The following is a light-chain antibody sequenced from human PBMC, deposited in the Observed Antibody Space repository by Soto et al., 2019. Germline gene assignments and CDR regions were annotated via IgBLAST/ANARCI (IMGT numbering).Light chain of an antibody. J-gene: IGKJ1*01. CDR3: QQYNTHSGT. CDR2: DAS. CDR1: QTVNAW. V-gene: IGKV1-5*01. Sequence: DIQMTHSPSTLSASLGDGGTITSRASQTVNAWLAWYQHKPGKAPKPLIYDASILESGVPARFSGSGSGTEFILTISSLQPDDVGTYYCQQYNTHSGTFGQGTKVDI.